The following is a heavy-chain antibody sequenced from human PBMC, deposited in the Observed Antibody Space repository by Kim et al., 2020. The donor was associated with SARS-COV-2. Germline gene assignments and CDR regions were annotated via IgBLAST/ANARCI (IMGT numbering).Heavy chain of an antibody. CDR3: ACTGDSDYAFSFGYAFG. CDR1: GFTFSDYY. Sequence: GGSLRLSCAASGFTFSDYYMRWIRQAPGKGLEWVSYISSRGSTNYTADSVKVRFTISRANAENSLTLHMNILRAETTAADDCACTGDSDYAFSFGYAFG. D-gene: IGHD2-8*02. J-gene: IGHJ3*02. CDR2: ISSRGSTN. V-gene: IGHV3-11*01.